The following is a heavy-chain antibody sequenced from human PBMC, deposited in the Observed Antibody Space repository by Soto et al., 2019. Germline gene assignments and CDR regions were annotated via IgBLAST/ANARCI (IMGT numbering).Heavy chain of an antibody. Sequence: PGGSLRLSCAASGFTFSSYAMHWVRQAPGKGLEWVAVISYDGSNKYYADSVKGRSTISRDNSKNTLYLQMNSLRAEDTAVYYCARDSRDGYNAASDAFDIWGQGTMVTVSS. CDR2: ISYDGSNK. CDR3: ARDSRDGYNAASDAFDI. J-gene: IGHJ3*02. V-gene: IGHV3-30-3*01. CDR1: GFTFSSYA. D-gene: IGHD5-12*01.